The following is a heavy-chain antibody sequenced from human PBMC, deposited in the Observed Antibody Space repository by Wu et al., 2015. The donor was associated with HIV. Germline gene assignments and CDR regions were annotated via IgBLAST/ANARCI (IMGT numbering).Heavy chain of an antibody. CDR3: ARGLTVSGYDHLGY. Sequence: QVQLVQSGAEVKKPGASVKVSCKASGYTFTNFDINWVRLATGQGLEYMGWMSPSSGDTGYAQKFQGRLTMTRNTSTNTAYMELSSLRSEDTAVYYCARGLTVSGYDHLGYWGQGSGWSPSPQ. J-gene: IGHJ4*02. CDR2: MSPSSGDT. D-gene: IGHD5-12*01. CDR1: GYTFTNFD. V-gene: IGHV1-8*01.